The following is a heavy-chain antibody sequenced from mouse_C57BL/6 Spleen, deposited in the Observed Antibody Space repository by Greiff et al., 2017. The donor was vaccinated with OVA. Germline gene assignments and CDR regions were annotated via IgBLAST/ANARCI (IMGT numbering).Heavy chain of an antibody. CDR2: IYPRSGNT. CDR1: GYTFTSYG. V-gene: IGHV1-81*01. J-gene: IGHJ1*03. CDR3: GYYGSSYGYFDV. D-gene: IGHD1-1*01. Sequence: QVQLQQSGAELARPGASVKLSCKASGYTFTSYGISWVKQRTGQGLEWIGEIYPRSGNTYYNEKFKGKATLTADKSSSTAYMELRSLTSEDSAVYFCGYYGSSYGYFDVWGTGTTVTVSS.